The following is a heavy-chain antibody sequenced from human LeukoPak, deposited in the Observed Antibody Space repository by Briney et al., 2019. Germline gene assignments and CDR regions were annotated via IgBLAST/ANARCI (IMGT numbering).Heavy chain of an antibody. Sequence: GGSLRLSCVASGFTFNNYAMSWVRQAPGRGLEWLSSISNSGGNIDYRDSVKGRFTISRDNSKDTLYLQMDSLGAEDTAVYYCANFACCHYDSESGYWGQGTLVTVSS. V-gene: IGHV3-23*01. CDR3: ANFACCHYDSESGY. CDR1: GFTFNNYA. J-gene: IGHJ4*02. CDR2: ISNSGGNI. D-gene: IGHD3-22*01.